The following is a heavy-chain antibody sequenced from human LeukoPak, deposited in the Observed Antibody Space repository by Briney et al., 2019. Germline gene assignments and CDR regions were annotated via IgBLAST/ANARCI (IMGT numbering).Heavy chain of an antibody. CDR3: ARQSISGSSLSYFDY. Sequence: PSETLSLTCTVSGGSISSYYWSWIRQPPGKGLEWIGNIYDSGSTNYNPSLKSRVAISVDTSKNQCSLKLSSVTAADTAVYYCARQSISGSSLSYFDYWGQGTLVNVSS. V-gene: IGHV4-59*01. J-gene: IGHJ4*02. CDR2: IYDSGST. D-gene: IGHD3-22*01. CDR1: GGSISSYY.